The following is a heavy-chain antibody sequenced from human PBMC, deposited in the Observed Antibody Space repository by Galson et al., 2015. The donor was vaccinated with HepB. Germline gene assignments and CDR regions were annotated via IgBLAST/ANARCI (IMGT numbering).Heavy chain of an antibody. J-gene: IGHJ4*02. CDR1: GFNFHNAW. CDR3: TTEAGLRFFDSFDY. Sequence: SLRLSCAASGFNFHNAWLNWVRQAPGKGLEWVGRIKSKTDGGTTDYAAPVKGRFSISRDDSGRRLYLQMTSLHTEDTAVYYCTTEAGLRFFDSFDYWGQGSLVTVSS. V-gene: IGHV3-15*01. CDR2: IKSKTDGGTT. D-gene: IGHD3-3*01.